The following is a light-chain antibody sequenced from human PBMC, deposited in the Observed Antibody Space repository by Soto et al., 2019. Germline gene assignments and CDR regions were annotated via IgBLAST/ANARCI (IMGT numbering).Light chain of an antibody. J-gene: IGKJ4*01. CDR2: GAS. CDR3: QQRSNWRST. V-gene: IGKV3D-20*02. CDR1: QSVSSSY. Sequence: EIVLTQSPGTLSLSPVERATLSCRASQSVSSSYLAWYQQKPGQAPRLLIYGASSRATGIPDRFSGSGSGTDFTLTISRLEPEDFAVYYCQQRSNWRSTFGGGTKVDIK.